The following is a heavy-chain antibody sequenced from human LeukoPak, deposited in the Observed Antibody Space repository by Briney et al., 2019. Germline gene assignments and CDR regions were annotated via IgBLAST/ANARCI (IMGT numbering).Heavy chain of an antibody. V-gene: IGHV1-18*01. J-gene: IGHJ6*02. D-gene: IGHD3-3*01. CDR1: GYTFTSYG. CDR2: ISAYNGNT. CDR3: ARGSGRFLEWLEYYYYGMDV. Sequence: ASVKVSFKASGYTFTSYGISWVRQAPGQGREWMGWISAYNGNTNYAQKLQGRVTMTTDTSTSTAYMELRSLRSDDTAVYYCARGSGRFLEWLEYYYYGMDVWGQGTTVTVSS.